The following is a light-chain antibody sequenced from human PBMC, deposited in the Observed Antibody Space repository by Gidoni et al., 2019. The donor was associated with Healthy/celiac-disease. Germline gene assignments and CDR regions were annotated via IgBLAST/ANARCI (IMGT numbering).Light chain of an antibody. Sequence: DIQMTQSPSSLSASVGDRVTITCQASQDISNYLNWYQQNPGKAPKLLIYDASNLETGVPSRFSGSGSGTDFTFTISSLQPEDTATYYCQQYDNLPPLTFGGGTKVEIK. CDR2: DAS. CDR1: QDISNY. J-gene: IGKJ4*01. V-gene: IGKV1-33*01. CDR3: QQYDNLPPLT.